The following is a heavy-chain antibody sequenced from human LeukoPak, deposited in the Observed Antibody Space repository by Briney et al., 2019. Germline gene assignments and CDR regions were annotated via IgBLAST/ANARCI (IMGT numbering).Heavy chain of an antibody. CDR2: IYYSGGT. V-gene: IGHV4-30-4*08. J-gene: IGHJ4*02. Sequence: NPSETLSLTCTVSGGSISSGDYHWSWIRQPPGKGLEWIGYIYYSGGTYYNPSLKSRVTISVDTSKNQFSLKLSSVTAADTAVYYCASEDSSSSYFDYWGQGTLVTVSS. CDR3: ASEDSSSSYFDY. D-gene: IGHD6-6*01. CDR1: GGSISSGDYH.